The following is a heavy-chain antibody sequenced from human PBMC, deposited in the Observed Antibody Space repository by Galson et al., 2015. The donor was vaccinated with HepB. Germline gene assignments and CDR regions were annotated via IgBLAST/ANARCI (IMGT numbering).Heavy chain of an antibody. D-gene: IGHD3-3*01. V-gene: IGHV4-34*01. CDR2: INHSGST. J-gene: IGHJ6*02. CDR3: ARGSRRALRFSPGV. Sequence: SETLSLTCAAYGGSFSGYYWSWIRQPPGKGLEWIGEINHSGSTNYSPPLKSRVTISVDTSKNQFSLKLSSVTAADTAVYYCARGSRRALRFSPGVWGQGTTVTVSS. CDR1: GGSFSGYY.